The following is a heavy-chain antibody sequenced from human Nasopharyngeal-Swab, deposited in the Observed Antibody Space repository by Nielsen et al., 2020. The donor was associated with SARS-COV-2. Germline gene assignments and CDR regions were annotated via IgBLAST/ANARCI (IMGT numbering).Heavy chain of an antibody. J-gene: IGHJ4*02. D-gene: IGHD3-3*01. CDR3: ARDLLEHGRFDY. V-gene: IGHV4-31*03. CDR2: IYYSGST. Sequence: SETLSLTCTVSGGSISSGGYYWSWIRQHPGKGLEWIGYIYYSGSTYYNPSLKSRVTISVDTSKNQFSLKLSSVTAAYTAVYYCARDLLEHGRFDYWGQGTLVTVSS. CDR1: GGSISSGGYY.